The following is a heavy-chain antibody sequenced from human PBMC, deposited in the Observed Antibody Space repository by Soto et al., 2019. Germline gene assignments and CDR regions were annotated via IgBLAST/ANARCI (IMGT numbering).Heavy chain of an antibody. J-gene: IGHJ6*02. CDR3: ARGIRNYYGVDV. CDR1: GFPFSTYW. D-gene: IGHD5-18*01. CDR2: IKFDGSTT. Sequence: PGGSLRLSCVASGFPFSTYWMHWVRQAPRKGLVWVSRIKFDGSTTSYADSVKGRFTISRDNAKNTVYLQMNSLGGEDTGVYYCARGIRNYYGVDVWGQGTTVTVSS. V-gene: IGHV3-74*01.